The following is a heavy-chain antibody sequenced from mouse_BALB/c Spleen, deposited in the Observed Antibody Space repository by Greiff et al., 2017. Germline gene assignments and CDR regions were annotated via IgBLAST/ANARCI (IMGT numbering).Heavy chain of an antibody. V-gene: IGHV5-6-5*01. CDR2: ISSGGST. D-gene: IGHD2-10*02. J-gene: IGHJ3*01. CDR3: ARGYGNVFAY. Sequence: EVQLVESGGGLVKPGGSLKLSCAASGFTFSSYAMSWVRQTPEKRLEWVASISSGGSTYYPDSVKGRFTISRDNARNILYLQMSSLRSEDTAMYYCARGYGNVFAYWGQGTLVTVSA. CDR1: GFTFSSYA.